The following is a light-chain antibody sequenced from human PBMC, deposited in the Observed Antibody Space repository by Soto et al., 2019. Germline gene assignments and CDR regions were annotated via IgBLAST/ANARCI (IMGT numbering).Light chain of an antibody. V-gene: IGKV1-5*01. CDR1: LNIGRS. CDR2: DAS. J-gene: IGKJ5*01. CDR3: QQYDYLPIT. Sequence: QMTQSPSTLSAFVGDRVTITCRASLNIGRSLAWYQQKPGETPKVLVYDASSLKSGVPSRFSGSGSGTEFTLAISSLQPDDFATYYCQQYDYLPITFGQGTRLEIK.